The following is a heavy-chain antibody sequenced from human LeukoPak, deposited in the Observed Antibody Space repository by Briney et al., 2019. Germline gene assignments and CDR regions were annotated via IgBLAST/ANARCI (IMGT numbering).Heavy chain of an antibody. CDR2: ISSSSRTK. V-gene: IGHV3-48*01. CDR3: ARRGGYGDSYWYFDL. Sequence: SGGSLRLSCAASGFTFSRYSTNWVRQAPGKGLEWVSYISSSSRTKYYADSVKGRFTISRDNAKNSLYLQMSSLRAEDTAVYYCARRGGYGDSYWYFDLWGRGTLVTVSS. CDR1: GFTFSRYS. J-gene: IGHJ2*01. D-gene: IGHD4-17*01.